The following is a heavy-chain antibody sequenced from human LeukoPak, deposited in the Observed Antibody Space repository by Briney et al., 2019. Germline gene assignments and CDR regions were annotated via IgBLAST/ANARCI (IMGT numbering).Heavy chain of an antibody. CDR2: INHSGST. D-gene: IGHD3-22*01. J-gene: IGHJ5*02. CDR3: ASLYYYDSSGYP. V-gene: IGHV4-34*01. CDR1: GGSFSGYY. Sequence: SETLSLTCAVYGGSFSGYYWSWIRQPPGKGLEWIGEINHSGSTNYNPSLKSRVTISVDTSKNQFSLKLSSVTAADTAVYYCASLYYYDSSGYPWGQGTLVTVSS.